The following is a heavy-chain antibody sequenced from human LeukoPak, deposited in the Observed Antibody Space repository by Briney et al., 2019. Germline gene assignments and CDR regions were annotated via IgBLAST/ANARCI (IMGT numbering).Heavy chain of an antibody. CDR1: GGSISSYY. CDR2: IYYSGST. Sequence: SEPLPLTCSVSGGSISSYYWSWMRQPPRKGVEGIGYIYYSGSTNYNPSLKSRVTISVDTSKNQFSLKLSSATAADTAVYYCARDSGSYSYLDYWGQGTLVTVSS. V-gene: IGHV4-59*01. J-gene: IGHJ4*02. CDR3: ARDSGSYSYLDY. D-gene: IGHD1-26*01.